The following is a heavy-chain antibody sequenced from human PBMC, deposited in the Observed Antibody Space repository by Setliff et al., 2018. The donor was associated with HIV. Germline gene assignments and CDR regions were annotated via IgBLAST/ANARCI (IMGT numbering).Heavy chain of an antibody. D-gene: IGHD2-15*01. CDR1: GFSFSSYW. CDR3: ARDATRGGDMDV. Sequence: SLKISCAASGFSFSSYWMSWVRQAPGKGLEWVANIREDGSEKYYVDSVRGRFTISRDNAKNSLYLQMNSLRAEDTAVYYCARDATRGGDMDVWAKGTTVTV. CDR2: IREDGSEK. J-gene: IGHJ6*03. V-gene: IGHV3-7*01.